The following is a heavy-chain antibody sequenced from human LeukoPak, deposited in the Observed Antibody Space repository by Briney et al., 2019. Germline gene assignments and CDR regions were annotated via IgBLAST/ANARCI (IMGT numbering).Heavy chain of an antibody. CDR1: GYTFTNNY. CDR3: ARDQEGFDY. J-gene: IGHJ4*02. Sequence: ASVKVSCKASGYTFTNNYLHWVRQAPGQGLEWMGMIYPRDGSTSYAQNFQGRVTVTRDTSTTTVHMELRGLRSEDTAVYYCARDQEGFDYWGQGTVVTASS. V-gene: IGHV1-46*01. CDR2: IYPRDGST.